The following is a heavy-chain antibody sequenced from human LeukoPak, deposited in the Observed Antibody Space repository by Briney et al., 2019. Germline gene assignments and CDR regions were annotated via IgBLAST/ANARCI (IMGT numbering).Heavy chain of an antibody. D-gene: IGHD5-18*01. Sequence: SVTLSLTCAVYGGSFSGYYWSWIRQSPGKGLEWIGDINHSGSTNYNPSLKSRVTISVDTSKNQFSLKLSSVTAADTAVYYCARRRSGRGYSYATHFDYWGQGTLVTVSS. V-gene: IGHV4-34*01. CDR1: GGSFSGYY. CDR3: ARRRSGRGYSYATHFDY. CDR2: INHSGST. J-gene: IGHJ4*02.